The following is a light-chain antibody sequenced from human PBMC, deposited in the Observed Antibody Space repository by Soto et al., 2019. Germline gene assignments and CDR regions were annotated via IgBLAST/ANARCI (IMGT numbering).Light chain of an antibody. Sequence: SYELTQPPSVSVAPGKTARITCGGNNIGSKSVHWYQQKPGQAPVLVIYYDSDRPSGIPERFSGSNSGNTATLTISRVEAGDEADYYCQVWDSSSDHVVFGGGTKGHRP. J-gene: IGLJ2*01. CDR3: QVWDSSSDHVV. V-gene: IGLV3-21*04. CDR1: NIGSKS. CDR2: YDS.